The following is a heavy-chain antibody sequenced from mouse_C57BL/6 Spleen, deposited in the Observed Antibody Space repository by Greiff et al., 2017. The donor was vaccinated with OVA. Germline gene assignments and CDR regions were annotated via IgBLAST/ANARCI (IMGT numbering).Heavy chain of an antibody. V-gene: IGHV14-2*01. CDR2: IDPEAGET. CDR3: ARSGQLRLLAY. J-gene: IGHJ3*01. Sequence: EVMLVESGAELVKPGASVKLSCTASGFNIKDYYMHWVKQRTEQGLEWIGRIDPEAGETKYDPKFQGKATIPADTSSNTAYLQLSSLTSEDTAVYYCARSGQLRLLAYWGQGTLVTVSA. D-gene: IGHD3-2*02. CDR1: GFNIKDYY.